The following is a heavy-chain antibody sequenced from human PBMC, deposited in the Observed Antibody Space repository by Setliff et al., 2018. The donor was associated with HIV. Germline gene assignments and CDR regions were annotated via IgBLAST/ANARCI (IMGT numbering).Heavy chain of an antibody. V-gene: IGHV4-61*09. CDR1: GGSISSGGYY. D-gene: IGHD3-10*01. J-gene: IGHJ4*02. CDR3: ARELLRSWDGSENSYKPYYFDY. CDR2: IYTSGST. Sequence: SETLSLTCTVSGGSISSGGYYWSWIRQPAGKGLEWIGHIYTSGSTKYNPSLKGRVTISVDTSKNQFSLKLSSVTAADTAVYYCARELLRSWDGSENSYKPYYFDYWGQGTLVTVSS.